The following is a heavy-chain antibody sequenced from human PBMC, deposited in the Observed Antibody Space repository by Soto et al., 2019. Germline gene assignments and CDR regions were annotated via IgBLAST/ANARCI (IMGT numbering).Heavy chain of an antibody. V-gene: IGHV1-3*01. CDR3: AGSKSSSSWYNWFDP. D-gene: IGHD6-13*01. CDR2: ISAGNGNT. Sequence: QVQLVQSGAEVKKPGASVKVSCKASGYTFTSYAMHWVRQAPGQSLEWMGWISAGNGNTKYSEKFQGRVTITRDTSASTAYMELISLRAEDTAVHYCAGSKSSSSWYNWFDPWGQGTLVTVSS. J-gene: IGHJ5*02. CDR1: GYTFTSYA.